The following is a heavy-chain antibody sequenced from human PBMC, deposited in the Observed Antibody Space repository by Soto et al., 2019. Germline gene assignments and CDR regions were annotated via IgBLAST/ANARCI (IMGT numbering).Heavy chain of an antibody. V-gene: IGHV3-30*03. D-gene: IGHD3-10*01. Sequence: QVQLVESGGDVVQPGRSLRLSCVASGFTFSSYGMQWVRQAPGKGLEWVAVISYDGGNTYYEDSVKGRVTISRDNSKNTVYLQMNSLRAEDKAVYYCATSRGSMVRGVDVSFSYSRMDPWGPGTTVTVSS. CDR3: ATSRGSMVRGVDVSFSYSRMDP. CDR1: GFTFSSYG. CDR2: ISYDGGNT. J-gene: IGHJ6*01.